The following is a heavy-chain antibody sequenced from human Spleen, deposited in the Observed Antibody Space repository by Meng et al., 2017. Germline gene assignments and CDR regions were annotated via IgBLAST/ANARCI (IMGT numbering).Heavy chain of an antibody. V-gene: IGHV1-8*01. J-gene: IGHJ4*02. Sequence: QVQLVQSGAEVKKPGASVKVSCKASGYTYTHYQMDWVRQATGQGLEWMGWMNPNSGNTGYAQKFQGRVTMTRNTSISTAYMELSSLRSEDTAVYYCARGFIAAAGSDYWGQGTLVTVSS. D-gene: IGHD6-13*01. CDR2: MNPNSGNT. CDR3: ARGFIAAAGSDY. CDR1: GYTYTHYQ.